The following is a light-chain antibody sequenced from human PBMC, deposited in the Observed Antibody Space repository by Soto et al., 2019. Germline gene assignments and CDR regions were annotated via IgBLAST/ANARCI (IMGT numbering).Light chain of an antibody. Sequence: PGERATLSCRASQTVKKFLAWYHQKPGQPPRLLIYDASNRATGIPDRFSGSGSGTDFTLTVSSLEPEDSGVYFCQQRSNWPPITFGQGTRLEIK. V-gene: IGKV3-11*01. CDR1: QTVKKF. CDR2: DAS. CDR3: QQRSNWPPIT. J-gene: IGKJ5*01.